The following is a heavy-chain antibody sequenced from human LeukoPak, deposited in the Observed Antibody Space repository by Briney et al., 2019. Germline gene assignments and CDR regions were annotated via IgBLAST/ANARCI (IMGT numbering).Heavy chain of an antibody. CDR1: GGSFSGYY. Sequence: SETLSLTCAVYGGSFSGYYWSWIRQPPGKGLEWIGEINHSGSTNYNPSLKSRVTISVDTSKNQFSLKLSSVTAADTAVYYCARKRSRWGSGSYSWFDPWGQGTLVTVSS. CDR2: INHSGST. V-gene: IGHV4-34*01. J-gene: IGHJ5*02. D-gene: IGHD3-10*01. CDR3: ARKRSRWGSGSYSWFDP.